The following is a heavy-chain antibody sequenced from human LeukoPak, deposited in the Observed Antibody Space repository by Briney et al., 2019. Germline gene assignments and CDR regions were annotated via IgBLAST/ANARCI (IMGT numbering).Heavy chain of an antibody. J-gene: IGHJ4*02. CDR1: GYTFTGYY. Sequence: GASVKVSCKASGYTFTGYYMHWVRQAPGQGLEWMGWINPNNGGTNYAQKFQGRVTMTRDTSISTAYMELSRLRSDDTAVYYCARGYCSSTSCYSVGDYWGQGTLVTVSS. V-gene: IGHV1-2*02. CDR2: INPNNGGT. D-gene: IGHD2-2*02. CDR3: ARGYCSSTSCYSVGDY.